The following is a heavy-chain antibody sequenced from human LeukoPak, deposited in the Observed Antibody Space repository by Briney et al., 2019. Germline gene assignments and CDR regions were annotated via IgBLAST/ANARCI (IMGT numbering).Heavy chain of an antibody. V-gene: IGHV5-51*01. J-gene: IGHJ3*02. Sequence: NLGESLKISCKGSGYSFTSYWIGWVRQMPGKGLEWMGIIYPGDSDTRYSPSFQGQVTISADKSISTAYLQWSSLKASDTAMYYCARGRETIFGVVKHDAFDIWGQGTMVTVSS. CDR2: IYPGDSDT. CDR1: GYSFTSYW. CDR3: ARGRETIFGVVKHDAFDI. D-gene: IGHD3-3*01.